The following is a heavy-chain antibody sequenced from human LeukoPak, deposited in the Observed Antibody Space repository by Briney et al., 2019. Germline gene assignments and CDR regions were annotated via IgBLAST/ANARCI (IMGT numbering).Heavy chain of an antibody. D-gene: IGHD2/OR15-2a*01. J-gene: IGHJ4*02. CDR1: GFTFSSHW. V-gene: IGHV3-23*01. CDR2: ISGRDGST. Sequence: GGSLRLSCAASGFTFSSHWMHWVRQAPGKGLEWVSGISGRDGSTNYADSVKGRFTISRENSKNTLYLQMNSLRAEDTAVYYCAKDSAKKYDDYWGRGTLVTVSS. CDR3: AKDSAKKYDDY.